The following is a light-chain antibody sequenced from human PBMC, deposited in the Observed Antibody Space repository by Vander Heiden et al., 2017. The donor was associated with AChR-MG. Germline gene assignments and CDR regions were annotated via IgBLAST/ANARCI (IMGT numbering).Light chain of an antibody. V-gene: IGKV1-5*01. CDR1: QSISRW. Sequence: DLQMTHSPSPLSASVGGIVTITGRASQSISRWLAWYRQKPGKAPKLRIYDASSLESGVPSRFSGIGSGTEFTLTIRSLQPKDLATYYGQQYKGYSETFGQGTKVEIK. CDR3: QQYKGYSET. CDR2: DAS. J-gene: IGKJ1*01.